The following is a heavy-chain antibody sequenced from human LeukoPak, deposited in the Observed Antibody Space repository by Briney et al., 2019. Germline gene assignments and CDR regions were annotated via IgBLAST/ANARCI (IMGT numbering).Heavy chain of an antibody. CDR1: GFTFSSYA. Sequence: GGSLRLSCAASGFTFSSYAMHWVRQAPGKGLEWVAVISYDGSNKYYADSVKGRFTISRDNSKNTLYLQMNSLRAEDTAVYYCASDSISMNAFDAWGQGTMVTVSS. D-gene: IGHD3-22*01. J-gene: IGHJ3*01. CDR3: ASDSISMNAFDA. CDR2: ISYDGSNK. V-gene: IGHV3-30*04.